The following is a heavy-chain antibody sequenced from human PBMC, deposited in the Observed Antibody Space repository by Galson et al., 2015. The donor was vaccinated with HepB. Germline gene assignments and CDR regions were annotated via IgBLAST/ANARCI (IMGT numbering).Heavy chain of an antibody. Sequence: SVKVSCKASGYTFTGNYMHWVRQAPGQGLEWMGRITPNSGGTNYAQKFKGRVTITRVTSESTSYMELSSLRSEDTAVYYCARDGGYSSSSTNNWFDPWGQGTLVTVSS. CDR1: GYTFTGNY. CDR3: ARDGGYSSSSTNNWFDP. D-gene: IGHD6-6*01. CDR2: ITPNSGGT. V-gene: IGHV1-2*06. J-gene: IGHJ5*02.